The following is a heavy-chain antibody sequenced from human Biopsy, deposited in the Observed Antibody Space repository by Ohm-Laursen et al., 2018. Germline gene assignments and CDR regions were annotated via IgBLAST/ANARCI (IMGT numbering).Heavy chain of an antibody. CDR1: GDSFTSYA. CDR2: TTPVFGVV. CDR3: ATGLDGLTGTTSLDD. J-gene: IGHJ4*02. D-gene: IGHD1-7*01. V-gene: IGHV1-69*13. Sequence: GASVKVSCKASGDSFTSYAIGWVRQAPGQGLEWVGNTTPVFGVVNYARKLQGRVTITADESMAIGHLEVSSLRVDDTAVYYCATGLDGLTGTTSLDDWGQGTLVIVSP.